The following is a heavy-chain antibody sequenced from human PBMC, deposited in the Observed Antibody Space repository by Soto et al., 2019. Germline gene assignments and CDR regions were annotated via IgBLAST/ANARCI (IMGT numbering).Heavy chain of an antibody. CDR1: GFPFSSYV. J-gene: IGHJ4*02. CDR2: ITGGGSNT. D-gene: IGHD4-4*01. Sequence: GGSLRLSCAAPGFPFSSYVMSWVRQAPGKGLEWVSGITGGGSNTFYADSVKGRFTISRDNSKNTLFLQMNSLGAEDTAVYYCAKDSNKYSSSLRGRYFDYWGQGIGVTVSS. V-gene: IGHV3-23*01. CDR3: AKDSNKYSSSLRGRYFDY.